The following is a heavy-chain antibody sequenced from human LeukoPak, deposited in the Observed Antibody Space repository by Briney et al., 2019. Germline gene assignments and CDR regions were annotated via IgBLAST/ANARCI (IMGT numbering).Heavy chain of an antibody. CDR1: GGAFSSYA. V-gene: IGHV1-69*13. CDR3: ARSKEGSYGTRGGYYFDY. Sequence: ASVKVSCKASGGAFSSYAISWVRQAPGQGLEWMGGIIPIFGTANYAQKFQGRVTITADESTSTAYMYLSSLGSEDTGVYYCARSKEGSYGTRGGYYFDYWGQGPLVPVSS. CDR2: IIPIFGTA. J-gene: IGHJ4*02. D-gene: IGHD5-18*01.